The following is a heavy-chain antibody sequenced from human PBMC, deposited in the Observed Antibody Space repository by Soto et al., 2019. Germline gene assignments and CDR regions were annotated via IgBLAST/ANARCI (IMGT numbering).Heavy chain of an antibody. J-gene: IGHJ4*02. V-gene: IGHV3-30-3*01. D-gene: IGHD6-19*01. CDR3: ARAWLRIAVAGTGVDY. CDR1: GFTFSSYA. Sequence: GGSLRLSCAASGFTFSSYAMHWVRQAPGKGLEWVAVISYDGSNKYYADSVKGRLTISRDNSKNTLYLQMNSLRAEDTAVYYCARAWLRIAVAGTGVDYWGQGTLVTVSS. CDR2: ISYDGSNK.